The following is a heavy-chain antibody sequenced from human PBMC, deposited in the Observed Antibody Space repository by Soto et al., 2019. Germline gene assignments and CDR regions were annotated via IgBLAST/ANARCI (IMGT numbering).Heavy chain of an antibody. Sequence: GASVKVSCKASGYTFTGYYMHWVRQAPGQGLEWMGWINPNIGGANYAQKFQGRVTMTRNTSISTAYMELSSLRSEDTAVYYCARGYKVTYDFWSGYSNYYYGMDVWGQGTTVTVSS. J-gene: IGHJ6*02. CDR1: GYTFTGYY. V-gene: IGHV1-2*02. CDR2: INPNIGGA. CDR3: ARGYKVTYDFWSGYSNYYYGMDV. D-gene: IGHD3-3*01.